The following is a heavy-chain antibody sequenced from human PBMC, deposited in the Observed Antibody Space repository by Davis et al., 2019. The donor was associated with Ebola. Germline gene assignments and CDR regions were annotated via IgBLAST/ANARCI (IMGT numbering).Heavy chain of an antibody. V-gene: IGHV4-59*12. Sequence: PSETLSLTCSVSGASLNGYYWTWIRQSPGKGLEWLGYISHSGSTNYNPSLRSRVSISIDTSKNQFSLNLTSVSTSDTAVYYCARKTYGDVWGQGTTVTVSS. CDR1: GASLNGYY. CDR2: ISHSGST. J-gene: IGHJ6*02. CDR3: ARKTYGDV. D-gene: IGHD4-17*01.